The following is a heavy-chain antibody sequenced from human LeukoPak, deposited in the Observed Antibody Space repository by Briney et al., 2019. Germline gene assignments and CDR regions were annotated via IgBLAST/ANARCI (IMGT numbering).Heavy chain of an antibody. CDR3: ARGLQLLGYCSSTSCYAGNY. J-gene: IGHJ4*02. Sequence: SETLFLTCAVYGGSFSGYYWSWIRQPPGKGLEWIGEINHSGSTNYNPSLKSRVTISVDTSKNQFSLELSSVTAAGTAVYYCARGLQLLGYCSSTSCYAGNYWGQGTLVTVSS. D-gene: IGHD2-2*01. CDR2: INHSGST. V-gene: IGHV4-34*01. CDR1: GGSFSGYY.